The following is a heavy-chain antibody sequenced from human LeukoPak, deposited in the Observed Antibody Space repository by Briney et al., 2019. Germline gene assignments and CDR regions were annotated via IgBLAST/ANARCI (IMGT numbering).Heavy chain of an antibody. CDR2: IRYSGST. D-gene: IGHD3-16*01. Sequence: SQTLSLTCEVSGDSLSSGGYSWSWIRQPPGKGLEWVGYIRYSGSTYYNPSLKSRLTMSVEASKPQFSLRLSSVTAADTAVYYCARETSQKGAHYMDVWGKGTTVTISS. CDR3: ARETSQKGAHYMDV. J-gene: IGHJ6*03. V-gene: IGHV4-30-4*07. CDR1: GDSLSSGGYS.